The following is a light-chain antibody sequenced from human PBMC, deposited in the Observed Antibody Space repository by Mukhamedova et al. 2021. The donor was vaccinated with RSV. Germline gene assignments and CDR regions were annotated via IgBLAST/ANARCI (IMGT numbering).Light chain of an antibody. V-gene: IGKV1-6*01. Sequence: WYQRRVHGKAPKFLIYAASSFQRGVPSRFSGSGSATDFTLTISGLPPEDFATYYCLQDHSYPLTFGGGTKVEIK. CDR2: AAS. CDR3: LQDHSYPLT. J-gene: IGKJ4*01.